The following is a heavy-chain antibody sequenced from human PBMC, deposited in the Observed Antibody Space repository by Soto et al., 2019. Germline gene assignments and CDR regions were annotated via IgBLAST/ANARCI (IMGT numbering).Heavy chain of an antibody. CDR1: GFPFSKAW. D-gene: IGHD2-15*01. Sequence: EVQLVESGGGLVKPGGSLRLSCAASGFPFSKAWMSWVSRVPGKGLEWVGRIKSKADGGTTDYAAPVKGRFTISSDDSSNTLYLQMNSLKTEDTAVYYCTKVLGYCSGGNCFTFDYWGQGAVVTVSS. J-gene: IGHJ4*02. CDR3: TKVLGYCSGGNCFTFDY. CDR2: IKSKADGGTT. V-gene: IGHV3-15*01.